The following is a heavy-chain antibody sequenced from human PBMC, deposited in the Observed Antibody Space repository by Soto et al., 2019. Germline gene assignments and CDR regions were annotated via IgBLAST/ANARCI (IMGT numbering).Heavy chain of an antibody. V-gene: IGHV4-59*01. Sequence: PSETLSLTCTVSGGSISSYYWSWIRQPQGKGLEWIGYIYYSGSTNYNPSLKSRVTISVDTSKNQFSLKLSSVTSADTAVYYCAGWIQLWSSYFDYWGQGTLVTVS. D-gene: IGHD5-18*01. CDR2: IYYSGST. CDR1: GGSISSYY. CDR3: AGWIQLWSSYFDY. J-gene: IGHJ4*02.